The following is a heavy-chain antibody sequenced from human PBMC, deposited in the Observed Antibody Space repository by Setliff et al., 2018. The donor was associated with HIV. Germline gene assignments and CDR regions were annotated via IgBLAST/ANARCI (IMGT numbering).Heavy chain of an antibody. D-gene: IGHD1-20*01. CDR1: GGSITTYF. V-gene: IGHV4-59*01. Sequence: SETLSLTCTVSGGSITTYFWTWIRQPPGKGLEWIGSAFHSGATNYNPSLKSRVTMSVDTSNNHFSLNLKSVTAADTAVYYCARDPLGYNWRRNFDFWGQGAVVTVSS. J-gene: IGHJ4*02. CDR3: ARDPLGYNWRRNFDF. CDR2: AFHSGAT.